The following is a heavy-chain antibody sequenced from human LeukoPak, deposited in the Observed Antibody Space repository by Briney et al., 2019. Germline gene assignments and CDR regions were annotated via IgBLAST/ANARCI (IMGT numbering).Heavy chain of an antibody. Sequence: GGSLRLSCAASGFNFSTCEMNWVRQAPGKGLEWVSYISSSGGTTYYVESVKGRFTISRDNAKNSLYLQMNSLRAEDTAVYFCASRSGWAIDYWGQGTLVTVSS. CDR3: ASRSGWAIDY. CDR1: GFNFSTCE. J-gene: IGHJ4*02. D-gene: IGHD6-19*01. CDR2: ISSSGGTT. V-gene: IGHV3-48*03.